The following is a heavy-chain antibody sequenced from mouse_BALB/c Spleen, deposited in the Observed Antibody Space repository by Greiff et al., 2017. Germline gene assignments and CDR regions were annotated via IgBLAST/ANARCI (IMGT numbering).Heavy chain of an antibody. J-gene: IGHJ3*01. CDR3: ARDPLYGNYPFAY. Sequence: EVKLVESGGGLVQPGGSLRLSCATSGFTFTDYYMSWVRQPPGKALEWLGFIRNKANGYTTEYSASVKGRFTISRDNSQSILYLQMNTLRAEDSATYYCARDPLYGNYPFAYWGQGTLVTVSA. V-gene: IGHV7-3*02. CDR2: IRNKANGYTT. D-gene: IGHD2-1*01. CDR1: GFTFTDYY.